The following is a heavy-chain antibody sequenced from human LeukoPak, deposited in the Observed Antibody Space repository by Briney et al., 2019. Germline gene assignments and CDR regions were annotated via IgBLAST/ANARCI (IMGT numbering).Heavy chain of an antibody. CDR1: GFTFSSYG. CDR2: ISSSSSYI. Sequence: GGSLRLSCAASGFTFSSYGMNWVRQAPGKGLEWVSSISSSSSYIYYADSVKGRFTISRDNAKNSLYPQMNSLRAEDTAVYYCALRWKNYFDYWGQGTLVTVSS. CDR3: ALRWKNYFDY. D-gene: IGHD4-23*01. J-gene: IGHJ4*02. V-gene: IGHV3-21*01.